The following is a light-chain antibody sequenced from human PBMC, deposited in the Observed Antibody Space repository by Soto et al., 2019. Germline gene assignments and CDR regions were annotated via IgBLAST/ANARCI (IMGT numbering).Light chain of an antibody. Sequence: VVTQEPSFSVSPGGTVTLTCGLTSGSVSTTYYPSWYQQTPGQAPRTLIYSTNIRSSGVPDRFSGSILGNKAALTITGAQADDESDYHCMLYMGGGLVVFGGGTKLTVL. J-gene: IGLJ2*01. CDR1: SGSVSTTYY. CDR2: STN. V-gene: IGLV8-61*01. CDR3: MLYMGGGLVV.